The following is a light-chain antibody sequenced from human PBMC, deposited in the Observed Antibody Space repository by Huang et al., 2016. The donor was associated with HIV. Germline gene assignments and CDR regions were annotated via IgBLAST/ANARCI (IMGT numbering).Light chain of an antibody. CDR3: MQSLQIPWT. Sequence: DIVMTQSPVPLPVTPGEPASISCRSSQSLLHSNGYNFLDWYLQKPGQSPQLLIYLGSYRASGVPDRFSGSGSGTDFTLKISRVEAEDVGVYYCMQSLQIPWTFGQGTKVEI. CDR2: LGS. V-gene: IGKV2-28*01. CDR1: QSLLHSNGYNF. J-gene: IGKJ1*01.